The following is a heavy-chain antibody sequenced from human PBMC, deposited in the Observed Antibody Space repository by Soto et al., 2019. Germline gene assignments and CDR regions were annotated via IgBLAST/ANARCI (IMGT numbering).Heavy chain of an antibody. Sequence: SETLSLACAVYGGSFGCYYWSWIRQPPGKGLEWIGEINHSGSTNYNPSLKSRVTISVDTSKSQFSLKLSSVTAADTAVYYCARALTLDYWGQGTLVTVSS. CDR2: INHSGST. CDR1: GGSFGCYY. CDR3: ARALTLDY. V-gene: IGHV4-34*01. D-gene: IGHD3-9*01. J-gene: IGHJ4*02.